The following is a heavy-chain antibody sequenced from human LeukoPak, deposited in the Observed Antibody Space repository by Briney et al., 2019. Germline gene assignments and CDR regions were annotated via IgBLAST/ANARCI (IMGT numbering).Heavy chain of an antibody. J-gene: IGHJ4*02. CDR2: ISCSGGSI. CDR3: AKLRGPTSGAPDY. V-gene: IGHV3-23*01. Sequence: GGSLRLSCAASGFTFSSYAMTWVRQAPGKGLECVSVISCSGGSIYYADSVKGRFTISRDNSKNTLYLQMNSLRAEDTALYYCAKLRGPTSGAPDYWGQGTLVTVSS. D-gene: IGHD1-1*01. CDR1: GFTFSSYA.